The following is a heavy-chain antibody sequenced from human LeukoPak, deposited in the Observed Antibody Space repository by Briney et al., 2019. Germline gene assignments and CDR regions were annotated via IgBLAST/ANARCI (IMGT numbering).Heavy chain of an antibody. CDR1: GFVFSDSY. V-gene: IGHV3-23*01. CDR3: AKRYSTSLAFDI. D-gene: IGHD6-13*01. Sequence: GGSLRLSCAASGFVFSDSYFSWIRQSPGKGLEWVSAISGSGGSTHYADSVKGRFTISRDNSKNTLYLQMNSLRAEDTAVYYCAKRYSTSLAFDIWGQGTMVSVSS. CDR2: ISGSGGST. J-gene: IGHJ3*02.